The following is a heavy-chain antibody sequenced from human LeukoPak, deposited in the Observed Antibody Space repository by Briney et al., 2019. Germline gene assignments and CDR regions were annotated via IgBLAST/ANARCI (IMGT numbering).Heavy chain of an antibody. CDR2: INIDGTSI. CDR1: AFSFNKYW. Sequence: GGSLRLSCATSAFSFNKYWMHWVRQAPGKGLVWVSRINIDGTSISYADSVKGRFTISRDNTKKTLYLQMNSLRAEDTAVYYCAAIAASATHIDYWGQGTLVTVSS. CDR3: AAIAASATHIDY. J-gene: IGHJ4*02. D-gene: IGHD6-13*01. V-gene: IGHV3-74*01.